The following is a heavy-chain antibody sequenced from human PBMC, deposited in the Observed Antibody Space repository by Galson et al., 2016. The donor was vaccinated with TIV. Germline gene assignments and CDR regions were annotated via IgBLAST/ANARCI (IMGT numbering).Heavy chain of an antibody. J-gene: IGHJ4*02. V-gene: IGHV3-23*01. D-gene: IGHD6-25*01. CDR1: GFTFDNYA. CDR3: AKDRGYFEGFDH. CDR2: LSGGATNT. Sequence: SLRLSCAASGFTFDNYAFNWVRQAPGKGLEWVSALSGGATNTYYSDSVKGRFTTSRDNSQNKVFLEMDSLRVDDTAVYYCAKDRGYFEGFDHWGPGTLVTVSS.